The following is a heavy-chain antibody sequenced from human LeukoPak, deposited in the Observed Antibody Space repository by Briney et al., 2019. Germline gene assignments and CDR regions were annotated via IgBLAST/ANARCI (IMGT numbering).Heavy chain of an antibody. J-gene: IGHJ5*02. CDR1: GGSISSSSYY. D-gene: IGHD3-22*01. CDR2: IYYSGST. V-gene: IGHV4-39*07. Sequence: SETLSLTCTVSGGSISSSSYYWGWIRQPPGKGLEWIGSIYYSGSTYYNPSLKSRVTMSADTSKNQLSLKLSSVTAVDTAVYYCARPYYYDSRIDPWGQGILVTVSS. CDR3: ARPYYYDSRIDP.